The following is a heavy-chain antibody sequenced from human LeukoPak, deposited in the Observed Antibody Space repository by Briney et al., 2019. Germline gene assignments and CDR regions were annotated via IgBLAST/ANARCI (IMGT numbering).Heavy chain of an antibody. D-gene: IGHD3-10*01. V-gene: IGHV4-34*01. J-gene: IGHJ6*03. CDR1: GGSFSGYY. CDR2: INHSGST. CDR3: ARVRSYYGSGSYWGYYYYMDV. Sequence: SETLSLTCAVYGGSFSGYYWSWIRQPPGKGLEWIGEINHSGSTNYNPSLKSRVTISVDTSKNQFSLKLSSVTAADTAVYYCARVRSYYGSGSYWGYYYYMDVWGKGTTVTVSS.